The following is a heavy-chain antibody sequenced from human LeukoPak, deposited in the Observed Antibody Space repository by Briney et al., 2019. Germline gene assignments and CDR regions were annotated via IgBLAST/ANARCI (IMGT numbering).Heavy chain of an antibody. D-gene: IGHD6-19*01. Sequence: PSETLSLTCTVSGGSISSGDYYWSWTRQPPGKGLEWIGSIYYSGNTYYNPSLKSRVIISVDTSKNQFSLKLSSVTAADTAVYYCARAGEAGTPYNWFDPWGQGTLVTVSS. V-gene: IGHV4-39*01. CDR1: GGSISSGDYY. J-gene: IGHJ5*02. CDR2: IYYSGNT. CDR3: ARAGEAGTPYNWFDP.